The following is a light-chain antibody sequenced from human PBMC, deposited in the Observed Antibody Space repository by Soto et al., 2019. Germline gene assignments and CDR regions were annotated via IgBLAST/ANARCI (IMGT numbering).Light chain of an antibody. CDR1: SSDVGGYNY. Sequence: QSALTQPASVSGSPGQSITISCTGTSSDVGGYNYVSWYQQHPGKAPKLLIYDVSNRPSGVSNRFSGSKSGNTASLTISGLQAEDEADYYCSSYTDSSTRVFGTGTKLTVL. CDR3: SSYTDSSTRV. J-gene: IGLJ1*01. V-gene: IGLV2-14*01. CDR2: DVS.